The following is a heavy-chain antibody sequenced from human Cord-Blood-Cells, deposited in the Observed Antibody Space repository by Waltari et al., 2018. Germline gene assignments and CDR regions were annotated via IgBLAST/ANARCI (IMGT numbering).Heavy chain of an antibody. CDR2: ISGSGGST. Sequence: EVQLLASGGGLVQPGGSLRLSCAASGFTFRSYAMRWVRPAPGKGLEWGSAISGSGGSTYYADSVKGRFTISRDNSKNTLYLQMNSLRAEDTAVYYCAKHPPGDNGAFDIWGQGTMVTVSS. V-gene: IGHV3-23*01. J-gene: IGHJ3*02. CDR1: GFTFRSYA. CDR3: AKHPPGDNGAFDI. D-gene: IGHD3-16*01.